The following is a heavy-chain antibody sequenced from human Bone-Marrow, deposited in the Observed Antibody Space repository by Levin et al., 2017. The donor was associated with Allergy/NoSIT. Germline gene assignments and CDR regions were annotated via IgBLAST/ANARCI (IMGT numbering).Heavy chain of an antibody. CDR2: ISESVVTTYYGDSVTT. CDR3: AKVYDSSGYYYVHAFDL. V-gene: IGHV3-23*01. CDR1: GFTFNMYA. J-gene: IGHJ3*01. D-gene: IGHD3-22*01. Sequence: PGGSLRLSCAASGFTFNMYAMSWVRQAPGKGLEWVSAISESVVTTYYGDSVTTYYADSVKGRFTISKDNSKNTLYLQMNSLRAEDTAVYYCAKVYDSSGYYYVHAFDLWGQGTMVTVSS.